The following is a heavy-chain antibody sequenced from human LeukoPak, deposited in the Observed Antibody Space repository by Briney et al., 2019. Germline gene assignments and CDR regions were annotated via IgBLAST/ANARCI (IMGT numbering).Heavy chain of an antibody. CDR1: GFTFGIYW. CDR2: IKPDGSEK. J-gene: IGHJ4*02. V-gene: IGHV3-7*01. CDR3: ARLNGRFDY. D-gene: IGHD2-8*01. Sequence: TGGSLRLSCAASGFTFGIYWMSWVRQAPGKGLEWVANIKPDGSEKYYVDSVKGRFTISRDNAKNSLYLQMNSLRAEDTAVYYCARLNGRFDYWGQGTLVTVSS.